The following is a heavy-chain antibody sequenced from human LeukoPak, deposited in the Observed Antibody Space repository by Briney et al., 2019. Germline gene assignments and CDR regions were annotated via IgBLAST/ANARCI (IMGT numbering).Heavy chain of an antibody. Sequence: GGSLRLSCAASGFTFSSYSMNWVRQAPGKGLEWVSSISSSSSYMYYADSMKGRFTISRDNSKNTLYLQMNSLRAEDTAVYYCAKDLDYYDSIPPMDVWGKGTTVTISS. D-gene: IGHD3-22*01. V-gene: IGHV3-21*04. CDR3: AKDLDYYDSIPPMDV. J-gene: IGHJ6*03. CDR2: ISSSSSYM. CDR1: GFTFSSYS.